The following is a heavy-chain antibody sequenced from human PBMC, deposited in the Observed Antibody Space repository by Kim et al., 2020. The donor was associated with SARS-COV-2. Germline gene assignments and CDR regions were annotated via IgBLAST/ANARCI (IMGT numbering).Heavy chain of an antibody. CDR3: AKGCTYCCTNWFDS. CDR1: GFTFSRYS. D-gene: IGHD1-26*01. J-gene: IGHJ5*01. CDR2: ISDIGGSL. Sequence: GGSLRLSCAASGFTFSRYSMAWVRQAPGKGLEWVSSISDIGGSLYYADSVKGRSTISRDNSKNTRYLQMNSLRVEDTAIYYCAKGCTYCCTNWFDSWGQGTLVIVSS. V-gene: IGHV3-23*01.